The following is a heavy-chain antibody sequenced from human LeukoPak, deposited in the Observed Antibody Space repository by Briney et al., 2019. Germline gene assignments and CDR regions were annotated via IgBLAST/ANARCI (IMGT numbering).Heavy chain of an antibody. Sequence: GGSLRLSCAASGFSFSNFGINWVRQAPGKGLEWVAYISSSSSTINYADSVKGRFTISRDNAKNSLYLQMNSLKTEDTAVYYCTRGISSWSPYFDYWGQGTLVTVSS. J-gene: IGHJ4*02. CDR3: TRGISSWSPYFDY. V-gene: IGHV3-48*01. CDR1: GFSFSNFG. CDR2: ISSSSSTI. D-gene: IGHD6-13*01.